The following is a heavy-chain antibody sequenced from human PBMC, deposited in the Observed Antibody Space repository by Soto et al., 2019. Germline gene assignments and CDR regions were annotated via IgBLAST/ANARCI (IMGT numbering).Heavy chain of an antibody. D-gene: IGHD6-6*01. Sequence: SVKVSCKASRGTFSSYTISWVRQSPGQGLEWMGRIIPILGIANYAQKFQGRVTITADKSTSTAYMELSSLRSEDTAVYYCASGYSSSSSDGWFDPWGQGTLVTVSS. CDR2: IIPILGIA. V-gene: IGHV1-69*02. CDR1: RGTFSSYT. J-gene: IGHJ5*02. CDR3: ASGYSSSSSDGWFDP.